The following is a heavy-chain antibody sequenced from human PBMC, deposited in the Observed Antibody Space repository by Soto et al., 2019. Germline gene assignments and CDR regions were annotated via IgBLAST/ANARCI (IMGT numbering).Heavy chain of an antibody. V-gene: IGHV3-9*01. CDR3: AKDSLASIAAGEIDY. Sequence: DVQLVESGGGLVQPGRSLRLSCAASGFTFDDYAMHWVRQAPGKGLEWVSGISWNSGSIGYADSVKGRFTISRDNAKNSLYLQMNSLRAEDTALYYCAKDSLASIAAGEIDYWGQGTLVTVSS. CDR2: ISWNSGSI. D-gene: IGHD6-6*01. J-gene: IGHJ4*02. CDR1: GFTFDDYA.